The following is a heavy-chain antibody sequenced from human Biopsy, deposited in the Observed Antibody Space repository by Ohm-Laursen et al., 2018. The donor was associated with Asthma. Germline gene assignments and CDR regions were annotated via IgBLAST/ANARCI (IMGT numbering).Heavy chain of an antibody. CDR3: AKDTEGRYDFWSGLSYNYYGMDV. V-gene: IGHV3-30*18. J-gene: IGHJ6*02. Sequence: SLRLSCSATGFTFGDYCMSWVRQVPGQGLEWVAVISYDGSNKYYADSVKGRFTISRDNSKNTLYLQMNSLRAEDTAVYYCAKDTEGRYDFWSGLSYNYYGMDVWGQGTTVTVSS. CDR1: GFTFGDYC. CDR2: ISYDGSNK. D-gene: IGHD3-3*01.